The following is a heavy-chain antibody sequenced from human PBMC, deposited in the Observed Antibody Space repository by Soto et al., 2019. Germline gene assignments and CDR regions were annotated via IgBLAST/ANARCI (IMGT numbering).Heavy chain of an antibody. V-gene: IGHV1-18*01. CDR2: ISAYNGNT. D-gene: IGHD6-19*01. CDR1: GYTFTSYG. J-gene: IGHJ6*03. Sequence: ASVKVSCKASGYTFTSYGISWVRQAPGQGLEWMGWISAYNGNTNYAQKLQGRVTMTTDTSTSTAYMELRSLRSDDTAVYYCARATSGWGYYYYMDVWGKGTTVTVSS. CDR3: ARATSGWGYYYYMDV.